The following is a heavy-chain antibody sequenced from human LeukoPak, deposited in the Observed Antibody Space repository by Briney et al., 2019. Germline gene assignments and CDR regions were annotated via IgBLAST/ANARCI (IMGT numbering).Heavy chain of an antibody. CDR1: GGTFSSYA. D-gene: IGHD2-15*01. Sequence: SVKVSCKASGGTFSSYAISWVRQAPGQGLEWMGGIIPIFGTANYAQKFQGRVTITADESTSTAYMEPSSLRSEDTAVYYCATGYCSGGSCYTGDWFDPRGQGTLVTASS. CDR2: IIPIFGTA. CDR3: ATGYCSGGSCYTGDWFDP. V-gene: IGHV1-69*13. J-gene: IGHJ5*02.